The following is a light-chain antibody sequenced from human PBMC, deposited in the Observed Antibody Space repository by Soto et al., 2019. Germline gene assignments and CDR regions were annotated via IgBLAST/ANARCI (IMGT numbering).Light chain of an antibody. J-gene: IGKJ2*01. CDR3: QQYNSYT. CDR2: DAS. CDR1: QSISTW. Sequence: DIQMTQSPSTLSASVGDRVTITCRASQSISTWLAWYQQKPGKAPNLLIYDASSLERGVPSRFSGSGSGTEFTLTISSLQPDDFATYHCQQYNSYTFGQGTKLEIK. V-gene: IGKV1-5*01.